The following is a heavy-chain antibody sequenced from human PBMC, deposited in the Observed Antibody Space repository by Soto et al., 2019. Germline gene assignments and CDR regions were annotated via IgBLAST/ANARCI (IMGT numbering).Heavy chain of an antibody. Sequence: EVQLLESGGGLVQPGGSLRLSCSASGFTFSRYAMTWVRQAPGKGLEWVSAISGSGGSTYFADSVKGRFTISRDNSKNTLYLQMNSLRAEDTAVYYCAKGVAARSNYFDYWGQGTLVTVSS. V-gene: IGHV3-23*01. D-gene: IGHD6-6*01. CDR3: AKGVAARSNYFDY. CDR1: GFTFSRYA. J-gene: IGHJ4*02. CDR2: ISGSGGST.